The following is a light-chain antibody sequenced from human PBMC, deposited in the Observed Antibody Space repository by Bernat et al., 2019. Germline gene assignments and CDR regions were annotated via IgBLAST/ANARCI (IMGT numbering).Light chain of an antibody. Sequence: QSVLTQPPSASGTPGQRVTISCSGSYSNIGNNYVYWYQQLPGTAPKVLISHASQRAPGVPDRFSGSKSGTSASLAISGLWSDDEATYYCASWDDSLTSGVFGGGTKLTVL. CDR3: ASWDDSLTSGV. CDR2: HAS. CDR1: YSNIGNNY. J-gene: IGLJ2*01. V-gene: IGLV1-47*02.